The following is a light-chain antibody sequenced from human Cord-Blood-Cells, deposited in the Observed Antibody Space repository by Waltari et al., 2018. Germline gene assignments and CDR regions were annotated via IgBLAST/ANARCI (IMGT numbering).Light chain of an antibody. J-gene: IGKJ3*01. CDR1: QGIRNY. V-gene: IGKV1-27*01. Sequence: DIQMTQSPSSLSASVGDRVTITWRASQGIRNYLAWYQQKPGKVPQLRSYAASTLQLGVPSRFSGSGSGTGFTLAISSLHPEDVATYYCQKYNSALCTFGPGTKVDIK. CDR3: QKYNSALCT. CDR2: AAS.